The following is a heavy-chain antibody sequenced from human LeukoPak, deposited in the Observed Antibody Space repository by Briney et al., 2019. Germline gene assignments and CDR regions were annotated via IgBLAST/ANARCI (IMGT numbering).Heavy chain of an antibody. CDR2: IYYSGST. V-gene: IGHV4-39*07. CDR1: GGSISSSSYY. D-gene: IGHD6-6*01. J-gene: IGHJ3*01. Sequence: PSETLSLTCTVSGGSISSSSYYWGWIRQPPGKGLEWIGSIYYSGSTYYNPSLKSRVTISVDTSKNQFSLKLSSVTAADTAVYYCAGDRGGSSSPAFDYWGQGTMVTVSS. CDR3: AGDRGGSSSPAFDY.